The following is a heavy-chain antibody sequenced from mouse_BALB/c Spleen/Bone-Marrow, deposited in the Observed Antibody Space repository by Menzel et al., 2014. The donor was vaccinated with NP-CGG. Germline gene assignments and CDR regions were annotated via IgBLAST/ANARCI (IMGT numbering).Heavy chain of an antibody. CDR1: GFYFSAYW. J-gene: IGHJ3*01. V-gene: IGHV4-1*02. D-gene: IGHD2-4*01. CDR3: ARLYDYGWFAY. Sequence: EVKLQESGGGLVQPGGSLKLSCAASGFYFSAYWMSWVRQAPGKGLEWIGEINPDSRTINYTPSLKDKFIISRDNAKNTLYLQMSKVRSEDTALYYCARLYDYGWFAY. CDR2: INPDSRTI.